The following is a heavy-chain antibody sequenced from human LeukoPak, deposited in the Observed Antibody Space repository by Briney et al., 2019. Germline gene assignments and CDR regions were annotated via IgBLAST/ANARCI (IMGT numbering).Heavy chain of an antibody. J-gene: IGHJ4*02. CDR1: GFTFSSYG. D-gene: IGHD6-13*01. Sequence: GGSLRLSCAASGFTFSSYGMHWVRQAPGKGLEWVAFIRYDGSNKNYADSVKGRFAISRDNSKNTLYLQMNSLRGEDTAVYYCAKGTYSSSWEFDYWGQGTLVTVSS. V-gene: IGHV3-30*02. CDR2: IRYDGSNK. CDR3: AKGTYSSSWEFDY.